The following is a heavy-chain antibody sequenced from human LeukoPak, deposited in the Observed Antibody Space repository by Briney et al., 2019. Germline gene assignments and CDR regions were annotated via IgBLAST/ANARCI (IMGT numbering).Heavy chain of an antibody. D-gene: IGHD4-17*01. Sequence: PGGSLRLSCSASGFTFRNFAIHWVRQAPGKGLEYVSAVSSDRTYTDYADSVKGRFTISRDNSKNTLYLQMSSLRTEDTAVYYCAKELSYGLDYWGQGTLVTVSS. CDR2: VSSDRTYT. CDR3: AKELSYGLDY. V-gene: IGHV3-64D*09. CDR1: GFTFRNFA. J-gene: IGHJ4*02.